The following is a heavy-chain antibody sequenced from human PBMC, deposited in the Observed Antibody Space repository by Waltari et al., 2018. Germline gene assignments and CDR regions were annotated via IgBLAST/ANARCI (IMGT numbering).Heavy chain of an antibody. CDR1: GVSVSSSNW. CDR2: ISNYEST. J-gene: IGHJ4*02. V-gene: IGHV4-4*02. D-gene: IGHD2-2*01. CDR3: ARVLSGCSRSRNSCYFDY. Sequence: QVQLQESGPGLVKPSGTLSLICAVSGVSVSSSNWWHWVRQAPEKGLEWIGEISNYESTNYNPSLESRVTISIDKSKNQFSLRVTSVTAADTAVYYCARVLSGCSRSRNSCYFDYWGQGTLVTVSS.